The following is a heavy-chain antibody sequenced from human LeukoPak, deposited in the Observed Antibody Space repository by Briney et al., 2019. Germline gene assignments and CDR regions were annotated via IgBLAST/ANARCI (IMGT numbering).Heavy chain of an antibody. CDR3: ARVTGYMIEDYFDY. CDR1: GDSISTNNW. D-gene: IGHD3-22*01. J-gene: IGHJ4*02. Sequence: PSETLSLTCAVSGDSISTNNWYNWVRQPPGKGLEWIGEIYHSGNTNYNPSLKSRVTISVDKSKNQFSLKLTSVTAADTAVYYCARVTGYMIEDYFDYWGQGTLVTVSS. V-gene: IGHV4-4*02. CDR2: IYHSGNT.